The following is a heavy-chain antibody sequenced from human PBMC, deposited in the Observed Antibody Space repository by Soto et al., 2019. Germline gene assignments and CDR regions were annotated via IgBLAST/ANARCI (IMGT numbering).Heavy chain of an antibody. CDR2: ISFSGST. CDR3: ARHSFSSGSVYGFWFAP. V-gene: IGHV4-39*01. CDR1: GGSIISSNYY. D-gene: IGHD2-8*01. Sequence: QLQLQESGPGLVKPSETLSLICTVSGGSIISSNYYWGWIRQPPGKGLEWIGSISFSGSTHYNPSLKSRVTLPVVTLKNLLSLRLSSVTATNTAVYYCARHSFSSGSVYGFWFAPWGQGTLVTVSS. J-gene: IGHJ5*02.